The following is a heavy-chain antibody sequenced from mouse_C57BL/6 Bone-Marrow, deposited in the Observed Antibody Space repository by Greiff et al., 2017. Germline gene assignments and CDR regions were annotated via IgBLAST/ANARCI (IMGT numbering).Heavy chain of an antibody. CDR2: IRLKSDNYAT. CDR1: GFTFSNYW. D-gene: IGHD1-1*01. Sequence: EVKLVESGGGLVQPGGSMKLSCVASGFTFSNYWMNWVRQSPEKGLEWVAQIRLKSDNYATHYAESVKGRFTISRDDSKSSVYLQMNNLRAEDTGIYYCTGVYYYGSPWFAYWGQGTLVTVSA. J-gene: IGHJ3*01. CDR3: TGVYYYGSPWFAY. V-gene: IGHV6-3*01.